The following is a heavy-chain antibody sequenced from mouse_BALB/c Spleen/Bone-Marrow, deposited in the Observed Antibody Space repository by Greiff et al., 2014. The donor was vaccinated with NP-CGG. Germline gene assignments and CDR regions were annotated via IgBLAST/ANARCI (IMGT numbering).Heavy chain of an antibody. CDR1: GFNIKDTY. V-gene: IGHV14-3*02. Sequence: EVQLQQSGAELVKPGASVKLSCTASGFNIKDTYMHWVKQRPEQGLEWIGRIDPANGNTKYDPRFQGKATITADTPSNTAYLQLSSLTSEDTAVYYCASYDYGYYFDYWGQGTTLTVSS. D-gene: IGHD2-4*01. CDR2: IDPANGNT. CDR3: ASYDYGYYFDY. J-gene: IGHJ2*01.